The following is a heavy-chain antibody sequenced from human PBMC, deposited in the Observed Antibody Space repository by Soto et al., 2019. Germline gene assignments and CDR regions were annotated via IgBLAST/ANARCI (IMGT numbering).Heavy chain of an antibody. Sequence: PGGSLRLSCAASGFTFSSYALTWVRQAPGKGLEWVSGITGSGGSTFYADSVKGRFTISRDNSKSTLYLQMHSLRADDTAVYYCAKKVYYDFWSGFAFDLWGQGTMVTVSS. CDR3: AKKVYYDFWSGFAFDL. D-gene: IGHD3-3*01. J-gene: IGHJ3*01. CDR1: GFTFSSYA. CDR2: ITGSGGST. V-gene: IGHV3-23*01.